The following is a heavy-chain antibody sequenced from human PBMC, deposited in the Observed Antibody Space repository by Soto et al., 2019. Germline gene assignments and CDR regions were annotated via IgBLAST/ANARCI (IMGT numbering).Heavy chain of an antibody. Sequence: EVQLVESGGGLVQPGGSLRLSCAASGFTFSSYSMNWVRQAPGKGLQWISYISSSSNTIYYADSVKGRFTISRDYAKNSLHLQMNSLTDEDTAVYYCVGGVPGDQTYFWYGMDVWGQGTTVTVSS. CDR3: VGGVPGDQTYFWYGMDV. J-gene: IGHJ6*02. CDR1: GFTFSSYS. V-gene: IGHV3-48*02. CDR2: ISSSSNTI. D-gene: IGHD7-27*01.